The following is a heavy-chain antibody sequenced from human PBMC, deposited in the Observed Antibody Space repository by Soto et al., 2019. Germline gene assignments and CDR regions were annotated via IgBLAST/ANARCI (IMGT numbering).Heavy chain of an antibody. CDR2: IYYSGST. Sequence: NPSETLSLTCTVSGGSISSGGYYWSWIRQHPGKGLEWIGYIYYSGSTYYNPSLKSRVTISVDTSKNQFSLKLSSVTAADTAVYYCARANVEMATISTFDIWGQGTMVTVSS. CDR3: ARANVEMATISTFDI. CDR1: GGSISSGGYY. J-gene: IGHJ3*02. V-gene: IGHV4-31*02. D-gene: IGHD5-12*01.